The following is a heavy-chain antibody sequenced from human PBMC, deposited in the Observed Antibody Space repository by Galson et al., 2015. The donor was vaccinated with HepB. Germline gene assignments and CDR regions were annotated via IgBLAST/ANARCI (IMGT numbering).Heavy chain of an antibody. CDR3: ARVRGYCSGDNCYNWFDP. CDR2: INQSGST. D-gene: IGHD2-15*01. Sequence: SLTCAVYGGSFSGYYWSWIRQPPGKGLEWIGEINQSGSTKYNPSLNSRVTISVDTLKNQFSLKLSSVTAADTAVYYCARVRGYCSGDNCYNWFDPWGQGTLVTVSS. V-gene: IGHV4-34*01. CDR1: GGSFSGYY. J-gene: IGHJ5*02.